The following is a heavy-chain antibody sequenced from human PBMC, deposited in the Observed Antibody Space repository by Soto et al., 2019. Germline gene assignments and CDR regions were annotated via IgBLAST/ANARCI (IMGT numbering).Heavy chain of an antibody. Sequence: GESLEISCKGSGYSFTSYWIGWVRQMPGKGLEWMGIIYPGDSDTRYSPSFQGQVTISADKSISTAYLQWSSLKASDTAMYYCARQNYYYDSSGYRAFDIWGQGTMVTVSS. D-gene: IGHD3-22*01. CDR3: ARQNYYYDSSGYRAFDI. CDR1: GYSFTSYW. CDR2: IYPGDSDT. V-gene: IGHV5-51*01. J-gene: IGHJ3*02.